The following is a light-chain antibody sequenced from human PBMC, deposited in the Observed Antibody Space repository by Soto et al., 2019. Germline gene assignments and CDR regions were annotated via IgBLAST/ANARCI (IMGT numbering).Light chain of an antibody. V-gene: IGKV1-27*01. Sequence: ILMTQSPSSLSAFVGDRVTITCRASQDIGNFLARYQQKPGKVPKLLIYAASTLQSGVPSRFIGSGSGTDFTLTISGLQPEDVATYYCQKCKVAPFTFGGGTQVEIK. CDR3: QKCKVAPFT. CDR2: AAS. J-gene: IGKJ4*01. CDR1: QDIGNF.